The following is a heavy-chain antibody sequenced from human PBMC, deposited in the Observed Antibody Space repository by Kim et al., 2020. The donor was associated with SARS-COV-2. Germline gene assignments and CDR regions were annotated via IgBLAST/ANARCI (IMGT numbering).Heavy chain of an antibody. V-gene: IGHV1-58*01. CDR3: AAIRRGYSSSWYYFDY. J-gene: IGHJ4*02. Sequence: KFQERVTITRDMSTSTAYMELSSLRSEDTAVYYCAAIRRGYSSSWYYFDYWGQGTLVTVSS. D-gene: IGHD6-13*01.